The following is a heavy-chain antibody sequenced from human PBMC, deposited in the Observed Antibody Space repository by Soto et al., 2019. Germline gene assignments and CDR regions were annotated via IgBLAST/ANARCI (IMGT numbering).Heavy chain of an antibody. CDR3: ARDTVTSVTPYLGFYCYGMEV. D-gene: IGHD4-4*01. CDR2: ISFDGSSK. CDR1: A. J-gene: IGHJ6*02. V-gene: IGHV3-30*09. Sequence: ARRCIITEPSKGLEWVGIISFDGSSKYYADWLKGRIVISRDNSKDSLYLQMDTLRPDDTAIYYCARDTVTSVTPYLGFYCYGMEVWVQGTSVPGTS.